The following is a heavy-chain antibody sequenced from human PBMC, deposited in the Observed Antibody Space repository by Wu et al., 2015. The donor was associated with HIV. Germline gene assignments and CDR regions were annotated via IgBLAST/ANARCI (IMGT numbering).Heavy chain of an antibody. D-gene: IGHD3-3*01. Sequence: QVQLVQSGTEMKKSGASMKVSCKTSGYTFTGYYIHWVRQAPGQGLEWMGWINPDSGDTKFAQTFKDRVTMTRDTSTTTVKLVLASLRYNDTATYYCARDWQYQVTFGDFYMVHLGQRDDGHRL. J-gene: IGHJ6*03. CDR3: ARDWQYQVTFGDFYMVH. CDR1: GYTFTGYY. CDR2: INPDSGDT. V-gene: IGHV1-2*02.